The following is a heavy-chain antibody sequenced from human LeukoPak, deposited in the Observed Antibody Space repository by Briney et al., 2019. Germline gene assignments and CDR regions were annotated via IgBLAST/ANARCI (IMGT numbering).Heavy chain of an antibody. V-gene: IGHV4-59*01. Sequence: PSETLSLTCTVSGGSISNYFWNWIRQPPGKGLESIGYIYYSGSTNYNPSLKSRVTISLDTSKKKFFLKLTSVTAADTAVYYCARSGYSYGADAFDIWGQGTMVTVSS. J-gene: IGHJ3*02. CDR2: IYYSGST. D-gene: IGHD5-18*01. CDR1: GGSISNYF. CDR3: ARSGYSYGADAFDI.